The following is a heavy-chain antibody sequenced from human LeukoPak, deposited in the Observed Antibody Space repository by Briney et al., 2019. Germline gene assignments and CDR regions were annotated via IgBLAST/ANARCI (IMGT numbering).Heavy chain of an antibody. CDR1: GGSFSGYY. D-gene: IGHD2-15*01. Sequence: PSETLSLTCAVYGGSFSGYYWSWIRQPAGKGLEWIGRIYTSGSTNYNPSLKSRVTMSVDTSKNQFSLKLSSVTAADTAVYYCARVWCSGGSCYYFDYWGQGTLVTVSS. V-gene: IGHV4-59*10. CDR2: IYTSGST. CDR3: ARVWCSGGSCYYFDY. J-gene: IGHJ4*02.